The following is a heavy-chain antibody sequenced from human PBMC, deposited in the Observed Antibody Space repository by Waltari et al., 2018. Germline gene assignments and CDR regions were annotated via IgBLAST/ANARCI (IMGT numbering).Heavy chain of an antibody. Sequence: EVQLVESGGGLVQPGGSLRLSCAASGFTFSSYAMRSVRQAPGKGLEWVSAISGSGGSTYYADSVKGRFTISRDNSKNTLYLQMNSLRAEDTAVYYCAKADSSGYLFDYWGQGTLVTVSS. V-gene: IGHV3-23*04. CDR2: ISGSGGST. CDR3: AKADSSGYLFDY. D-gene: IGHD3-22*01. CDR1: GFTFSSYA. J-gene: IGHJ4*02.